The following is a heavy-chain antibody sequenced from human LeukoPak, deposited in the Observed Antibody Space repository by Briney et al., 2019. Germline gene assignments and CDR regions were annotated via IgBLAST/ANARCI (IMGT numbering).Heavy chain of an antibody. Sequence: GGSLRLSCATSGFTFSSYWLSWVRQAPGKGLEWVANIKQDGSEKCYVDSVKGRFTISRDNAKNSLYLQVSSLRAEDTAVYYCARVPAADYYYYFHMDVWGKGTKVTVSS. V-gene: IGHV3-7*01. CDR3: ARVPAADYYYYFHMDV. CDR2: IKQDGSEK. CDR1: GFTFSSYW. D-gene: IGHD2-2*01. J-gene: IGHJ6*03.